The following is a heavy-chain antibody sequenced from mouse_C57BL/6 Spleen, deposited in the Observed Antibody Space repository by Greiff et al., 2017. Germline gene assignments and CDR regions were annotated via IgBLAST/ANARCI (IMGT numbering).Heavy chain of an antibody. Sequence: QVQLQQSGAELAKPGASVKLSCKASGYTFTSYWMHWVKQRPGQGLEWIGYINPSSGYTKYNQKFKDKATLTADKSSSTAYMQLSSLTYDDSAVYYCAGDYCGSSLFDYWGQGTTLTVSS. J-gene: IGHJ2*01. CDR2: INPSSGYT. D-gene: IGHD1-1*01. CDR3: AGDYCGSSLFDY. CDR1: GYTFTSYW. V-gene: IGHV1-7*01.